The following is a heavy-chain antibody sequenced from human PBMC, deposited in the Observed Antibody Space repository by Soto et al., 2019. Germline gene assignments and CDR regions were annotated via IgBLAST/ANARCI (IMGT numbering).Heavy chain of an antibody. CDR1: GYTFTGYY. D-gene: IGHD3-10*01. J-gene: IGHJ5*02. CDR2: INPNSGGT. Sequence: ASVKVSCKASGYTFTGYYMHWVRQAPGQGLEWMGWINPNSGGTNYAQKFQGWVTMTRDTSISTAYMELSRLRSDDTAVYYCARAGEPESLYNWFDPWGQGTLVTVSS. V-gene: IGHV1-2*04. CDR3: ARAGEPESLYNWFDP.